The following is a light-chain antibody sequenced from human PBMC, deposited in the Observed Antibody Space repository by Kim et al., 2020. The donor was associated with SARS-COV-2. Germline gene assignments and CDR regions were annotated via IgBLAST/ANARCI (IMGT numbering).Light chain of an antibody. CDR1: QSIDSY. CDR3: QQRYDWPIT. Sequence: EIVLTQSPATLSLSPGERVTISCRASQSIDSYLAWYQQKPGQAPRLLIYDASNRASGIPARFSGSGSGTDFTLTISSLEPEDFAVYYCQQRYDWPITFGQGTRLEIK. J-gene: IGKJ5*01. CDR2: DAS. V-gene: IGKV3-11*01.